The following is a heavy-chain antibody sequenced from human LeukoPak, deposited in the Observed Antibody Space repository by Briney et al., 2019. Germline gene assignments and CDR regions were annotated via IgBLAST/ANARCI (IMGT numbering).Heavy chain of an antibody. CDR1: GFNFGSYA. CDR2: INHNGNVN. V-gene: IGHV3-7*03. J-gene: IGHJ6*02. CDR3: ARGGGLDV. Sequence: GGSLRLSCAVSGFNFGSYAMSWVRQAPGKGLEWVASINHNGNVNYYVDSVKGRFTISRDNAKNSLYLQMSNLRAEDTAVYFCARGGGLDVWGQGATVTVSS. D-gene: IGHD3-16*01.